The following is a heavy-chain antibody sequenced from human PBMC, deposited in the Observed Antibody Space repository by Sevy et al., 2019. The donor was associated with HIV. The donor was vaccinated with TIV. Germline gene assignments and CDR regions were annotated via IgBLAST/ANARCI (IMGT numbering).Heavy chain of an antibody. D-gene: IGHD3-9*01. V-gene: IGHV3-30*02. CDR1: GFTFSRSG. J-gene: IGHJ4*02. CDR2: IRFDGSAK. CDR3: MKTPLGRVSGTGY. Sequence: GGSLRLSCAASGFTFSRSGMHWVRQAPGKGLEWLTFIRFDGSAKYYADSVNGRFTISRDNSKNTLYFQMNSLRPEDTAVYYCMKTPLGRVSGTGYWGQGTLVTVSS.